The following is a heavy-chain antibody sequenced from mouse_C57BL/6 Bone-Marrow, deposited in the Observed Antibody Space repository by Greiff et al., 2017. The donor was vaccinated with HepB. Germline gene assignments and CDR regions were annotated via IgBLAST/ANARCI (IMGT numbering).Heavy chain of an antibody. J-gene: IGHJ3*01. D-gene: IGHD2-5*01. CDR1: GYAFSSYW. V-gene: IGHV1-80*01. Sequence: QVQLQQSGAELVKPGASVKISCKASGYAFSSYWMNWVKQRPGKGLEWIGQIYPGDGDTNYNGKFKGKATLTADKSSSTAYMQLSSLTSEDSAVYFCARWGSNSSWFAYWGQGTLVTVSA. CDR2: IYPGDGDT. CDR3: ARWGSNSSWFAY.